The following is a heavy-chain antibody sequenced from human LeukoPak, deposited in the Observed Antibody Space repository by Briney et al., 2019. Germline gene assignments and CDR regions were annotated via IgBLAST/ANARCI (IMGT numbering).Heavy chain of an antibody. D-gene: IGHD3-16*01. V-gene: IGHV3-21*01. Sequence: PGGSLRLSSAASGFTFSSYSMNWVRQAPGKGLEWVSSISSSSSYIYYADSVKGRFTISRDNAKNSLYLQMNSLRAEDTALYYCVKWGTAFIDYWGQGTLVTVSS. J-gene: IGHJ4*02. CDR3: VKWGTAFIDY. CDR1: GFTFSSYS. CDR2: ISSSSSYI.